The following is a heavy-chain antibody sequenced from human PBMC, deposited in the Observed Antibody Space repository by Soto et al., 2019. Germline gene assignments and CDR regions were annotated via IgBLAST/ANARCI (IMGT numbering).Heavy chain of an antibody. CDR1: GGSISSYY. CDR2: IYYSGST. V-gene: IGHV4-59*01. Sequence: SETLSLTCTVSGGSISSYYWSWIRQPPGKGLEWIGYIYYSGSTNYNPSLKSRVTISVDTSKNQFSLKLSSVTAADTAVYYCARGYYYGSGSYYLGYYYYYYMDVWGKGTTVTVSS. J-gene: IGHJ6*03. D-gene: IGHD3-10*01. CDR3: ARGYYYGSGSYYLGYYYYYYMDV.